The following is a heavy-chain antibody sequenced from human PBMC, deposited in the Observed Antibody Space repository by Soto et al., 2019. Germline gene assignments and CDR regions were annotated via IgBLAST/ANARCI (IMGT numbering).Heavy chain of an antibody. V-gene: IGHV4-59*01. CDR1: GGSISPFY. CDR2: IFHTGTT. J-gene: IGHJ5*02. Sequence: SETLSLTCTISGGSISPFYWNWIRQPPGKGLEWIGYIFHTGTTNYNPSLRSRVTMSLDTSKNQFSLNLRSVSAADTAVYYCARDLLEDQLLGRFDPWGQGTLVTVSS. CDR3: ARDLLEDQLLGRFDP. D-gene: IGHD1-1*01.